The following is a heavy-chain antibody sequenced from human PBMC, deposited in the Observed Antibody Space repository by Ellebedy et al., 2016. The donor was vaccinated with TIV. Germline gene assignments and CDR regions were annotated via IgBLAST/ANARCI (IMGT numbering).Heavy chain of an antibody. D-gene: IGHD1-14*01. J-gene: IGHJ2*01. V-gene: IGHV3-13*01. CDR1: GFTFGIYV. Sequence: PGGSLRLSCAASGFTFGIYVMHWVRRSIGKGLEWVSAFGSGGDAYYPASVKGRFTISRENAKNSVYLQMNSLRVGDTAVYYCVRGGAAPHNRYFDFWGRGTQVTVS. CDR3: VRGGAAPHNRYFDF. CDR2: FGSGGDA.